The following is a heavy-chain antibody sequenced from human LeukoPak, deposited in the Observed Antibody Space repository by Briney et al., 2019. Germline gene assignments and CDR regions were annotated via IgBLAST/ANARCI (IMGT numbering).Heavy chain of an antibody. J-gene: IGHJ4*02. V-gene: IGHV4-31*03. CDR2: IFYNGNT. CDR3: ARIVRYCSGGSCYSFDS. D-gene: IGHD2-15*01. Sequence: SQTLSLTCTVSGASISSGGYYWSWICQHPGKGLEWIGYIFYNGNTYYNPSLKSRVNISVDTSKNQFSLKLSSVTAADTAFYYCARIVRYCSGGSCYSFDSWGQGTLVTVSS. CDR1: GASISSGGYY.